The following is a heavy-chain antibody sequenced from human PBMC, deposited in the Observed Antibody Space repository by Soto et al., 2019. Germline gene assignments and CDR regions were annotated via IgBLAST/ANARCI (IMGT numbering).Heavy chain of an antibody. CDR3: ARGGPTTTFLGAFITYGMDD. J-gene: IGHJ6*02. V-gene: IGHV1-18*01. D-gene: IGHD3-3*01. Sequence: QVQLVQSGGEVKRPGASVKVSCKTSGYTFSNYGITWVRQAPGQPLEWLGWISLYSDGTNYAQKFQGRVSMTTDTSTTTAYMELSSLRSADTAVYYCARGGPTTTFLGAFITYGMDDWGQGTTVTVSS. CDR2: ISLYSDGT. CDR1: GYTFSNYG.